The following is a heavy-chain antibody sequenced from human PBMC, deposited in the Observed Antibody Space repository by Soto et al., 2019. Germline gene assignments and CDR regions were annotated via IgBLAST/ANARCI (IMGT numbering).Heavy chain of an antibody. J-gene: IGHJ4*02. Sequence: EVQLLESGGGLVQPGGSLRLSCVASGFTFSSYAMSWVRQAPGKGLEWVSATTGSGGSTYYADSVKGRFPISRDNSENTLYLQMNSLRAEDTAVYYCAKEPAPVKYGFDYWGQGTLVTVSS. CDR1: GFTFSSYA. D-gene: IGHD2-2*01. V-gene: IGHV3-23*01. CDR2: TTGSGGST. CDR3: AKEPAPVKYGFDY.